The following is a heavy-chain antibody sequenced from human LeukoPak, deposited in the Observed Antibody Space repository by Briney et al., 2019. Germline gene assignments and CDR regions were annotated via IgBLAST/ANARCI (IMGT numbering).Heavy chain of an antibody. Sequence: GGSLRLSCAASGFTFSSYAMSWVRQAPGKGLEWVSAISGSGGSTYYADSVKGRFTISRDNSKNTLYLQMNSLRAEDTAVYYCARVGATVTTKKNGAFDYWGQGTLVTVSS. V-gene: IGHV3-23*01. CDR2: ISGSGGST. CDR3: ARVGATVTTKKNGAFDY. J-gene: IGHJ4*02. CDR1: GFTFSSYA. D-gene: IGHD4-17*01.